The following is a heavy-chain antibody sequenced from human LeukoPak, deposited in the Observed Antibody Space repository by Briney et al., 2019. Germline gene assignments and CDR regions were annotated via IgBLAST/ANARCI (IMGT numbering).Heavy chain of an antibody. J-gene: IGHJ6*02. D-gene: IGHD5-24*01. Sequence: GASVTVSCKASGYTFTSYYMHWVRQAPGQGLEWMGIINPSGGSTSYAQKFQGRVTMTRDTSASTVYMELSSLRSEDTAVYYCARARDKKYYYYGMDVWGQGTTVTVSS. CDR2: INPSGGST. CDR3: ARARDKKYYYYGMDV. CDR1: GYTFTSYY. V-gene: IGHV1-46*01.